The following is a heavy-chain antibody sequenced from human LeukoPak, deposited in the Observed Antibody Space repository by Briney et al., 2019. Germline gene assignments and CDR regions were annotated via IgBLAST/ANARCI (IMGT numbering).Heavy chain of an antibody. CDR1: GGSFSGYY. CDR3: ARGRPLIAVADYYFDY. J-gene: IGHJ4*02. Sequence: SETLSLTCAVYGGSFSGYYWGWIRQPPGKGLEWIGEINHSGSTNYNPSLKSRVTISVDTSKNQFSLKLSSVTAADTAVYYCARGRPLIAVADYYFDYWGQGTLVTVSS. V-gene: IGHV4-34*01. D-gene: IGHD6-19*01. CDR2: INHSGST.